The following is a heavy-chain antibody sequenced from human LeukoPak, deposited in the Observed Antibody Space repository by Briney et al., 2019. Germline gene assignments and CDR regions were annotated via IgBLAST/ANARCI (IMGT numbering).Heavy chain of an antibody. D-gene: IGHD4-23*01. CDR3: VKDRADTGTSFLLGY. CDR1: EFTFSSYA. CDR2: ISGSGGST. V-gene: IGHV3-23*01. J-gene: IGHJ4*02. Sequence: GGSLRLSCAASEFTFSSYAMSWVRQAPGKGLEWVSAISGSGGSTYYADSVKGRFTISRDNSKNTVYLQMRSLRAEDTAIYYCVKDRADTGTSFLLGYWGQGTLVTVSS.